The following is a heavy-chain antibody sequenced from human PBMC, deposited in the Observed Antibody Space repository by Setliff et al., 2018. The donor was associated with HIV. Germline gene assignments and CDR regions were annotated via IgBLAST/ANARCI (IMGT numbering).Heavy chain of an antibody. V-gene: IGHV4-31*03. D-gene: IGHD3-22*01. J-gene: IGHJ4*02. CDR2: IYYSGST. CDR3: ARLHYYDSSGYETPLYYFDY. CDR1: GGSISSGGYY. Sequence: PSETLSLTCTVSGGSISSGGYYWSWIRQHPGKGLEWIGYIYYSGSTYYNPSLKSRVTISVDTSKNQFSLKLSSVTAADTAVYYCARLHYYDSSGYETPLYYFDYWGQGTLVTVSS.